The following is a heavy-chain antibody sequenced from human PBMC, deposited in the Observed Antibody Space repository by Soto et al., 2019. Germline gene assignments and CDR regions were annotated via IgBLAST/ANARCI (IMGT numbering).Heavy chain of an antibody. D-gene: IGHD2-8*01. Sequence: PGGSLRLSCAASGFTFSNYAMSWVRQAPGKELEWVSSISSSGGGTDYADSVKGRFTISRDNSQNTLNLQMNSLRAEDTAIYFCAKNQHAMVHYYWGPGTLVPVSS. CDR1: GFTFSNYA. CDR3: AKNQHAMVHYY. J-gene: IGHJ4*02. V-gene: IGHV3-23*01. CDR2: ISSSGGGT.